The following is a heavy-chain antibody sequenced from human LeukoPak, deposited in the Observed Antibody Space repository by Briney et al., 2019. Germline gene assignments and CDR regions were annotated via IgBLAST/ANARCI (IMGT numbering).Heavy chain of an antibody. CDR1: GFTFSSYW. CDR3: AKDLTTVATPYYYYYMVV. J-gene: IGHJ6*03. D-gene: IGHD4-23*01. Sequence: GGSMTLASAASGFTFSSYWMSWVRQAPGKGLEWVANIKQDGSEKYYVDSVKDRFTSARDNSENSVYLQMNSLRAEDTAVYYCAKDLTTVATPYYYYYMVVWGKGTTVTVSS. V-gene: IGHV3-7*01. CDR2: IKQDGSEK.